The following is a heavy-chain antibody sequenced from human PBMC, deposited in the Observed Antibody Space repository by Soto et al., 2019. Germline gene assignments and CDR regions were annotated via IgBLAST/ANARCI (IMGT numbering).Heavy chain of an antibody. J-gene: IGHJ4*02. Sequence: GGSLRLSCAASGFTFSSYGMHWVRQAPGKGLEWVAVISYDGSNKYYADSVKGRFTISRDNSKNTLYLQMNSLRAEDTAVYYCAKESMIVALDYWGQGTLVTV. CDR1: GFTFSSYG. D-gene: IGHD3-22*01. V-gene: IGHV3-30*18. CDR2: ISYDGSNK. CDR3: AKESMIVALDY.